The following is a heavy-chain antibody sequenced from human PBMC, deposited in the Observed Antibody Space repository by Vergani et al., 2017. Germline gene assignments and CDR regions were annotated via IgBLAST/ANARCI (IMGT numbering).Heavy chain of an antibody. CDR1: GGSISSYY. Sequence: QVQLQESGPGLVKPSETLSLTCTVSGGSISSYYWSWIRQPPGKGLEWIGEINHSGSTNYNPSLKSRVTISVDTSKNQFSLKLSSVTAADTAVYYCASRSPVVVVPAAMMTWFDPWGQGTLVTVSS. D-gene: IGHD2-2*01. V-gene: IGHV4-34*01. J-gene: IGHJ5*02. CDR2: INHSGST. CDR3: ASRSPVVVVPAAMMTWFDP.